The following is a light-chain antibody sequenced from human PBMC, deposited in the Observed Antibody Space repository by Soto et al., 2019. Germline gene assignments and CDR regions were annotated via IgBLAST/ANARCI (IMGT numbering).Light chain of an antibody. V-gene: IGKV1-5*03. Sequence: DIQMTQSPSTLSASVGDRVTITCRASQSINTWLAWYQQKPGRAPKLLIYTASSLETGVPLRFSGSGSGTDFTLTISSLQPDDFATYYCQQYYTYPWTFGQGTKVEIK. CDR1: QSINTW. CDR2: TAS. CDR3: QQYYTYPWT. J-gene: IGKJ1*01.